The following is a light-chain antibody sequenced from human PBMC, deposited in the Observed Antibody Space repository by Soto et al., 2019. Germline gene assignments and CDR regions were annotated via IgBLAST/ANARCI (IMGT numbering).Light chain of an antibody. CDR2: KAS. J-gene: IGKJ4*01. V-gene: IGKV1-5*03. CDR3: QQCNSYPLT. Sequence: DIQMTQSPPTLSAFVGDRVTITCRATQSISSWLAWYQQKAGEAPQLLIYKASSLESGVPSRFSGSGSGTDFTLTISSLQPDDFATYYCQQCNSYPLTFGGGTKVDIK. CDR1: QSISSW.